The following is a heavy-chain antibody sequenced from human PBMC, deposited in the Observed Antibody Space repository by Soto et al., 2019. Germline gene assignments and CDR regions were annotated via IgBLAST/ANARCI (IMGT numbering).Heavy chain of an antibody. CDR1: GGSLSSGDYY. V-gene: IGHV4-30-4*01. Sequence: SETLSLTCTVSGGSLSSGDYYWSWIRQPPGKGLEWIGYIYYSGSTYYNPSLKSRVTISVDTSKNQFSLKLSSVTAADTAVYYCARAEDYPIGESFYWFDPWGQGTLVTVSS. D-gene: IGHD3-10*01. CDR2: IYYSGST. J-gene: IGHJ5*02. CDR3: ARAEDYPIGESFYWFDP.